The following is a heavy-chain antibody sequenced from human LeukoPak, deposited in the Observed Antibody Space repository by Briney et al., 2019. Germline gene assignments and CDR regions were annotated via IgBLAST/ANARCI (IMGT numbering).Heavy chain of an antibody. J-gene: IGHJ3*02. CDR2: IYYSGST. D-gene: IGHD1-26*01. CDR1: GGSISSSSYY. Sequence: SETLSLTCTVSGGSISSSSYYWGWIRRPPGKGLEWIGSIYYSGSTYYNPSLKSRVTISVDTSKNQFSLKLSSVTAADTAVYYCARECLSGSYRTFDAFDIWGQGTMVTVSS. CDR3: ARECLSGSYRTFDAFDI. V-gene: IGHV4-39*07.